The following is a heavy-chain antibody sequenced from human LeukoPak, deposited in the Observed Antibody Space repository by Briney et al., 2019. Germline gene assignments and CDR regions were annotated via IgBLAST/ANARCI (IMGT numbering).Heavy chain of an antibody. CDR3: ARDRAWNYFDY. J-gene: IGHJ4*02. CDR1: GFTFSRHG. D-gene: IGHD3-3*01. Sequence: GGSLRLSYAPSGFTFSRHGMHWVRQAPGKGLEWVAIISNDGSRKYYAHSVEGRFTISRDNSKNTLYLQMDSLRAEDTAVYYCARDRAWNYFDYWGQGTLVTVSS. CDR2: ISNDGSRK. V-gene: IGHV3-30*03.